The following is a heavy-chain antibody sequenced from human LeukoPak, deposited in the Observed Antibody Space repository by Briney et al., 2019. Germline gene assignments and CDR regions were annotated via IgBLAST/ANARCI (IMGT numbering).Heavy chain of an antibody. CDR3: ARDRRGYCSSTSCYGPYYYYGMDV. Sequence: SETLSLTCTVSGGSISSYYWGWIRQPPGKGLEWIGYIYYSGSTNYNPSLKSRVTISVDTSKNQFSLKLSSVTAADTAVYYCARDRRGYCSSTSCYGPYYYYGMDVWGKGTTVTVSS. V-gene: IGHV4-59*01. D-gene: IGHD2-2*01. J-gene: IGHJ6*04. CDR2: IYYSGST. CDR1: GGSISSYY.